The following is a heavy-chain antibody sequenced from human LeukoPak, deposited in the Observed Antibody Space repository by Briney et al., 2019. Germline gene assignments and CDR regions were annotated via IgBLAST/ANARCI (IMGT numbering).Heavy chain of an antibody. J-gene: IGHJ5*02. CDR2: IYSGGST. D-gene: IGHD3-22*01. V-gene: IGHV3-53*01. Sequence: QPGGSLRLSCAASGFTVSSNYMSWVRQAPGKGLEWVSLIYSGGSTYYADSVKGRFTISRDNSKNTLYLQMTSLRAEDTAVYYCAREVFYDSSGYYSEPWGQGTLVTVSS. CDR1: GFTVSSNY. CDR3: AREVFYDSSGYYSEP.